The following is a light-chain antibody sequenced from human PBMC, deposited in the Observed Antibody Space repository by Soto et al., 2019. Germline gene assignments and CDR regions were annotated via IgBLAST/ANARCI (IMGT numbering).Light chain of an antibody. V-gene: IGKV3-11*01. CDR1: QGVTSY. CDR3: QQRSNWPPWT. J-gene: IGKJ1*01. CDR2: DAS. Sequence: EIVLTQSPATLSLSPGERATLSCRASQGVTSYLAWYQQKPGQPPRLLIYDASTRPTGIPARFSGSGSGTDFTLTISSLEPEDFAVYYCQQRSNWPPWTFGQGTKVEIK.